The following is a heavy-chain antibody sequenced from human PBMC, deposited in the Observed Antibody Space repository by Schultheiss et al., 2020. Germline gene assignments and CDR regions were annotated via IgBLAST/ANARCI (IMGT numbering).Heavy chain of an antibody. D-gene: IGHD3-3*01. CDR1: GGSFSGYY. J-gene: IGHJ6*02. CDR2: IYYSGST. Sequence: SETLSLTCAVYGGSFSGYYWSWIRQPPGKGLEWIGYIYYSGSTYYNPSLKSRVTISVDTSKNQFSLKLSSVTAAGTAVYYCARTFDFWSGYPTDYYYYYYGMDVWGQGTTVTVFS. CDR3: ARTFDFWSGYPTDYYYYYYGMDV. V-gene: IGHV4-59*01.